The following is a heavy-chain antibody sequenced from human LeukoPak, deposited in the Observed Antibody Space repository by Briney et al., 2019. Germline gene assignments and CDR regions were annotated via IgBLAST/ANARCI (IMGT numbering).Heavy chain of an antibody. J-gene: IGHJ4*02. Sequence: GESLKISCKGSGYSFTSYWIGWVRQMPGKGLEWMGIIYPGDFDTRYSPSFQGQVTISADKSISTAYLQWSSLKASDTAMYYCARRMDYYDSSGYYFFGFDYWGQGTLVTVSS. CDR1: GYSFTSYW. CDR3: ARRMDYYDSSGYYFFGFDY. V-gene: IGHV5-51*01. CDR2: IYPGDFDT. D-gene: IGHD3-22*01.